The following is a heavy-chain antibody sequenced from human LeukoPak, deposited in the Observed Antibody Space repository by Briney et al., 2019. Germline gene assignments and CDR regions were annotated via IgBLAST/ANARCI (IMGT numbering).Heavy chain of an antibody. CDR2: VYDSGSI. CDR1: GGSMRPSTYF. D-gene: IGHD3-9*01. Sequence: SETLSLTCSVSGGSMRPSTYFWAWIRQPPGQGLEWIGNVYDSGSIYYNPFLKSRVTISIDTSKNQFSLKVTSMTAADTAKYYCARLGTTRNTLIVQIRGQGTMVTVSS. CDR3: ARLGTTRNTLIVQI. V-gene: IGHV4-39*01. J-gene: IGHJ3*02.